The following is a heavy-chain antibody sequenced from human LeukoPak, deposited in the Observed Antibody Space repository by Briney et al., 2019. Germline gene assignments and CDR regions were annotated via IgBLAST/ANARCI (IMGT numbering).Heavy chain of an antibody. J-gene: IGHJ6*03. CDR2: ISAYNGNT. D-gene: IGHD6-13*01. V-gene: IGHV1-18*01. CDR3: ARFGRGYSSSWYALGDYYYYYYMDV. Sequence: ASVKVSCKASGYTFTSYGISWVRQAHGQGLEWMGLISAYNGNTNYAQKLQGRVTMTTDTSTSKAYMELRSLRSDDTAVYYCARFGRGYSSSWYALGDYYYYYYMDVWGKGTTVTISS. CDR1: GYTFTSYG.